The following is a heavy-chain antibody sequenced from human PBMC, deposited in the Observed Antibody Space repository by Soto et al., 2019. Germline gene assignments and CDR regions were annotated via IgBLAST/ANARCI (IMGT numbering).Heavy chain of an antibody. Sequence: PWGSLRLSCAASGFTFSDYYMSWIRQAPGKGLEWVSYISSSSSYTNYADSVKGRFTISRDNAKNSLYLQMNSLRAEDTAVYYCAKDKLAVAVAAPFDYWGQGTLVTVSP. CDR3: AKDKLAVAVAAPFDY. D-gene: IGHD6-19*01. V-gene: IGHV3-11*06. J-gene: IGHJ4*02. CDR1: GFTFSDYY. CDR2: ISSSSSYT.